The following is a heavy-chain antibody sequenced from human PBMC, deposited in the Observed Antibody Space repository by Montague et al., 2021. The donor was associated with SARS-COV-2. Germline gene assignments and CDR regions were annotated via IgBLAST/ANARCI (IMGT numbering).Heavy chain of an antibody. Sequence: SEILSLTCTVSGGSISSSNYYWDWIRQPPGKGLEWIGSIYDSGSTYYXPSLKSRVTISVDTSKNHFSLKLSSVTAADTAVYYCARRGRKLLPVATTIGGFDIWGQETMVTVSS. V-gene: IGHV4-39*02. CDR3: ARRGRKLLPVATTIGGFDI. J-gene: IGHJ3*02. D-gene: IGHD5-12*01. CDR1: GGSISSSNYY. CDR2: IYDSGST.